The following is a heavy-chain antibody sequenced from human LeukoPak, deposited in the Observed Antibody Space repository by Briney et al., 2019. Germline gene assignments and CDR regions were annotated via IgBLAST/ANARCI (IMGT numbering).Heavy chain of an antibody. Sequence: SETLSLTCAVYGGSFSGYYWSWIRQPPGKGLEWIGEINHSGSTNYNPSLKSRVTISVDTSKNQSSLKLSSVTAADTAVYYCARGRRAYYFDYWGQGTLVTVSS. CDR1: GGSFSGYY. J-gene: IGHJ4*02. CDR3: ARGRRAYYFDY. CDR2: INHSGST. V-gene: IGHV4-34*01.